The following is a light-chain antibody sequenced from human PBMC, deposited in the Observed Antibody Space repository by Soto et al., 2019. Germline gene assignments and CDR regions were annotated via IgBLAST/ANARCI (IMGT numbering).Light chain of an antibody. J-gene: IGKJ5*01. V-gene: IGKV3-20*01. CDR2: GVS. Sequence: EIVLTQSPGTLSLSPGERSTLSCMAIQSVSSSYLAWYQQKPGQAPRLLIYGVSSRATGIPDRFSGSGSGTDFTLTISRLEPEDFAVYYCQQYGSSPPITFGQGTRLEIK. CDR3: QQYGSSPPIT. CDR1: QSVSSSY.